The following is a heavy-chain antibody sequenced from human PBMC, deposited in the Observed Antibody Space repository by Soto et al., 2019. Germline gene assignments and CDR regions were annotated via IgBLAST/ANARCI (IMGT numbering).Heavy chain of an antibody. Sequence: GXSVNVSFKASVYTFLNNVVSGVRQATGQGLAWMGWMNPGSGDTGYAQKFQGRVTMTREMAIDTPYMEPSSLSADCTAIYYLATMATVGSLNWFDHWGQGTLVTVSS. CDR1: VYTFLNNV. V-gene: IGHV1-8*01. CDR2: MNPGSGDT. J-gene: IGHJ5*02. CDR3: ATMATVGSLNWFDH. D-gene: IGHD3-10*01.